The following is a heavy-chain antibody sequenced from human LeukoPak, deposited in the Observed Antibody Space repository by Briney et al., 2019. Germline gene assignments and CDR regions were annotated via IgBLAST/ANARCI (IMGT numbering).Heavy chain of an antibody. CDR2: IGGSGGTT. J-gene: IGHJ6*03. CDR3: AKGGDSSGYRYYYYYMDV. V-gene: IGHV3-23*01. CDR1: GFTFSSYA. D-gene: IGHD3-22*01. Sequence: GGSLRLSCAASGFTFSSYAMSWVRQAPGKGLEWVSSIGGSGGTTYYADSVQGRFTISRDNSKNTLYLQMNSLRAEDTAVYYCAKGGDSSGYRYYYYYMDVWGKGTTVTVSS.